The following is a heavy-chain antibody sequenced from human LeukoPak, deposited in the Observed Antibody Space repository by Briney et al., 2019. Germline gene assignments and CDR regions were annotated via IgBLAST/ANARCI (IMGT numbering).Heavy chain of an antibody. V-gene: IGHV3-74*01. J-gene: IGHJ4*02. CDR3: ARARYYYDSSGYSFDY. Sequence: GGSLRLSCAASGFTFSSFWMHWVRQAPGKGLVWVSRIKSDGTTTTDADFVKGRFTISRDNAKNTLYLQMNSLRAEDTAVYYCARARYYYDSSGYSFDYWGQGTLVTVSS. CDR2: IKSDGTTT. D-gene: IGHD3-22*01. CDR1: GFTFSSFW.